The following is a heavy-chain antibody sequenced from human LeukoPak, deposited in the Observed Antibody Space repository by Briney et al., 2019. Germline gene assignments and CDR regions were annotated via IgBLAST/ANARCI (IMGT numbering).Heavy chain of an antibody. V-gene: IGHV3-48*04. CDR2: ISSSSSTI. D-gene: IGHD2-2*01. J-gene: IGHJ6*03. CDR1: GFTFNIYS. Sequence: GGSLRLSCAASGFTFNIYSMNWVRQAPGKGLEWDSYISSSSSTIFYADSVKGRFTISRDNAKNSLYLQMNSLRADDTAVYYCARDALPAAQDYYYYYMDVWGKGTTVTVSS. CDR3: ARDALPAAQDYYYYYMDV.